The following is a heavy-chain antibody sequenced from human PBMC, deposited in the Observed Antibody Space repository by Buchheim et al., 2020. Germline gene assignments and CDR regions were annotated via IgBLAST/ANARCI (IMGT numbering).Heavy chain of an antibody. D-gene: IGHD6-6*01. V-gene: IGHV4-59*01. CDR2: VRSLGCA. J-gene: IGHJ4*02. CDR3: AREGSASFDS. CDR1: GGSISTYY. Sequence: QVQLRESGPGLVKPSETLSLTCTVSGGSISTYYWSWIRQPPGKGLEFLGYVRSLGCAYYNPFLKSRISISVDTYKNQFSLTLISVTAADTAVYYCAREGSASFDSWGQGTL.